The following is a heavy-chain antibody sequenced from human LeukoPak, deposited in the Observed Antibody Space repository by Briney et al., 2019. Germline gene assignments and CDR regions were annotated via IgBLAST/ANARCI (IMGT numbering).Heavy chain of an antibody. CDR1: GFTFSSYS. V-gene: IGHV3-21*01. D-gene: IGHD2-15*01. J-gene: IGHJ5*02. CDR2: ISSSSSYI. Sequence: GGSLRLSCAASGFTFSSYSMNWVRQAPGKGLEWVSSISSSSSYIYYADSVKGRFTISRDNAKNSLYLQMNSLRAEDTAVYYCARGRVVVAATQGDWFDPWGQGTLVTVSS. CDR3: ARGRVVVAATQGDWFDP.